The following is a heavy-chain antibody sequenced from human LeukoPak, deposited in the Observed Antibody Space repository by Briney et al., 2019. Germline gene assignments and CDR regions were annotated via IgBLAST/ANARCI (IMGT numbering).Heavy chain of an antibody. Sequence: SVKVSCKASGYTFTGYYMHWVRQAPGQGLEWMGGIIPIFGTANYAQKFQGRVTITTDESTSTAYMELSSLRSEDTAVYYCAREDSVDYSSGWYYWGQGTLVTVSS. V-gene: IGHV1-69*05. J-gene: IGHJ4*02. CDR1: GYTFTGYY. D-gene: IGHD6-19*01. CDR3: AREDSVDYSSGWYY. CDR2: IIPIFGTA.